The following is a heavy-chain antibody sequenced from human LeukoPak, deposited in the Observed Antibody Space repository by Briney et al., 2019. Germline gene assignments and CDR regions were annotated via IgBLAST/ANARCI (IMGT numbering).Heavy chain of an antibody. CDR2: INPSGGST. Sequence: GASVKVSSKASGYTFTSYYMHWVRQAPGQGLEWMGIINPSGGSTTYAQKFQGRVTMTRDTSTSTVYMELSSLRSEDTAVYYCARGGTDYYDSSGYSGYWGEGTLVTVSS. CDR3: ARGGTDYYDSSGYSGY. V-gene: IGHV1-46*01. D-gene: IGHD3-22*01. J-gene: IGHJ4*02. CDR1: GYTFTSYY.